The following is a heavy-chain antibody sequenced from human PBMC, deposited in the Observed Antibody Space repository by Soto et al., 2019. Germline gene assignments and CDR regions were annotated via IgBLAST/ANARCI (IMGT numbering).Heavy chain of an antibody. D-gene: IGHD3-3*01. J-gene: IGHJ5*02. CDR2: ISGSGGST. CDR1: GFTFSSYA. CDR3: AKDTKSYYDFWSGYLSGFDWFYP. Sequence: GGSLRLSCAASGFTFSSYAMSWVRQAPGKGLEWVSAISGSGGSTYYADSVKGRFTISRDNSKNTLNLQMNSLRAEDAAVYYCAKDTKSYYDFWSGYLSGFDWFYPWGQGSLVTVSS. V-gene: IGHV3-23*01.